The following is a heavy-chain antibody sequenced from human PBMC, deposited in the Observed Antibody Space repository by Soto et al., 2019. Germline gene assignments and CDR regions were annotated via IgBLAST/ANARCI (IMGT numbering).Heavy chain of an antibody. CDR2: ISAHNGNT. D-gene: IGHD1-1*01. J-gene: IGHJ4*02. CDR1: GYGFTTYG. Sequence: QIHLVQSGAEVKKPGASVKVSCKGSGYGFTTYGITWVRQAPGQGLEWMAWISAHNGNTNYPQKLQGRVTVTRDTSTSTAYMALRSLRSDDTAVYYCARGRYGDYWGQGALVSVSS. CDR3: ARGRYGDY. V-gene: IGHV1-18*01.